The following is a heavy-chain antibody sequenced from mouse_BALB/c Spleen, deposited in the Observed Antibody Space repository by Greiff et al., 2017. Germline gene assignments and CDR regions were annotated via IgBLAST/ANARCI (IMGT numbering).Heavy chain of an antibody. CDR1: GYTFTDYA. CDR3: ARRGLITTHYYAMDY. Sequence: VQLQQSGAELVRPGVSVKISCKGSGYTFTDYAMHWVKQSHANSLEWIGVISTYYGDASYNQKFKGKATMTVDKSSSTAYMELARLTSEDSAIYYCARRGLITTHYYAMDYWGQGTSVTVSS. CDR2: ISTYYGDA. J-gene: IGHJ4*01. D-gene: IGHD2-4*01. V-gene: IGHV1S137*01.